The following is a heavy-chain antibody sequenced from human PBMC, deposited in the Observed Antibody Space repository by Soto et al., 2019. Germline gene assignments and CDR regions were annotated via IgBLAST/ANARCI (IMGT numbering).Heavy chain of an antibody. CDR2: IKEDGSEK. V-gene: IGHV3-7*04. CDR3: ARDRGYDSFDY. J-gene: IGHJ4*02. Sequence: GGSLRLTCVASEFTFSSYWMSWVRQAPGIGLEWVANIKEDGSEKYYVDSVKGRFTISRDNAKNSLYLQMNSLRAEDTAVYYCARDRGYDSFDYWGQGTLVTVSS. D-gene: IGHD5-12*01. CDR1: EFTFSSYW.